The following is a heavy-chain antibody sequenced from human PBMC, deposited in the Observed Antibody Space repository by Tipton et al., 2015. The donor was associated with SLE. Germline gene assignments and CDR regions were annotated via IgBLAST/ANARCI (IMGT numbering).Heavy chain of an antibody. D-gene: IGHD3-10*02. Sequence: QSGAEVKKSGASVKGSCKSSGYTLSDHAMHWERQAPGQRLEWMGLINAASGNTKYSETFQDRLAITRDTSASTVYMELGSLTSEYLCDYDCWRGVGCTLFEFACWGQGTLVAVSS. V-gene: IGHV1-3*03. CDR2: INAASGNT. J-gene: IGHJ1*01. CDR1: GYTLSDHA. CDR3: WRGVGCTLFEFAC.